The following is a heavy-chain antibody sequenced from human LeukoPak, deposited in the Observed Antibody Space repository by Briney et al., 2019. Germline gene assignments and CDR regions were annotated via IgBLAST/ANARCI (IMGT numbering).Heavy chain of an antibody. CDR2: INHNGNVN. J-gene: IGHJ6*02. CDR1: GFTFSSYW. Sequence: GGSLRLSCAASGFTFSSYWMNWARQAPGKGLEWVASINHNGNVNYYVDSVKGRFTISRDNVKNSLYLQMSNLRAEDTAVYFCAGGGGLDVGGQGATVTVSS. CDR3: AGGGGLDV. D-gene: IGHD3-16*01. V-gene: IGHV3-7*03.